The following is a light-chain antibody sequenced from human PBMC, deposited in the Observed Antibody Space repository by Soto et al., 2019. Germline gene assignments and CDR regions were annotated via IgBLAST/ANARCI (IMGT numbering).Light chain of an antibody. CDR1: QSVSSN. V-gene: IGKV3-15*01. J-gene: IGKJ3*01. CDR2: DAS. CDR3: QQYNTWPLT. Sequence: ETVMTQSPATLSVSPGERPTLSCRASQSVSSNLAWYQQKPGQAPRRLIYDASTSATGIPASFSGSGSGTAVSLTISSLQSEDFAVYDCQQYNTWPLTFGHGTKVDIK.